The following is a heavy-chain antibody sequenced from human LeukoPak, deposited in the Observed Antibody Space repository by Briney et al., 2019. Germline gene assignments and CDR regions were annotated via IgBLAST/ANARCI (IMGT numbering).Heavy chain of an antibody. CDR2: INHSGST. V-gene: IGHV4-34*01. Sequence: SETLSLTCAVYGGSFSGYYWSWIRQPPGKGLEWIGEINHSGSTNYNPSLKSRVTISVDTSKNQFSLKLSSVTAADTAVYYCARHGSGWYFPPYFDYWGQGTLVTVSS. J-gene: IGHJ4*02. CDR1: GGSFSGYY. D-gene: IGHD6-19*01. CDR3: ARHGSGWYFPPYFDY.